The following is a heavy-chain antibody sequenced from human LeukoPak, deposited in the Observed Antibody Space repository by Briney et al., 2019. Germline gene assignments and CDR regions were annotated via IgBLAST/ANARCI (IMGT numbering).Heavy chain of an antibody. CDR2: INWNGGST. CDR1: GFTFDDYG. CDR3: AKDTDRGISGSFNFDY. J-gene: IGHJ4*02. D-gene: IGHD1-26*01. Sequence: GGSLRLSCAASGFTFDDYGMSWVRQAPGKGLEWVSGINWNGGSTGYADSVKGRFTISRDNAKNSLYLQMNSLRAEDTALYYCAKDTDRGISGSFNFDYWGQGTLVTVSS. V-gene: IGHV3-20*04.